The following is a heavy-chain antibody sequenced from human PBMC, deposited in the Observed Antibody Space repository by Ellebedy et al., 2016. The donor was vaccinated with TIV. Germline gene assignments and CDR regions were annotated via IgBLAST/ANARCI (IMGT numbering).Heavy chain of an antibody. V-gene: IGHV3-7*01. CDR2: INQDGSEK. Sequence: PGGSLRLSCAASGFTFTNHWMSWVRQAPGKGLEWVANINQDGSEKYYVDSVKGRFTVSRDNPKNTLYLQMNSLRAEDTAVYYCVRGAGSYHFDYWGQGTLVTV. J-gene: IGHJ4*02. CDR1: GFTFTNHW. CDR3: VRGAGSYHFDY. D-gene: IGHD1-26*01.